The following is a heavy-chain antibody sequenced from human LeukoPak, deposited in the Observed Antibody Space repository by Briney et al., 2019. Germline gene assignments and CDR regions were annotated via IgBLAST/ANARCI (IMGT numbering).Heavy chain of an antibody. D-gene: IGHD2-21*02. CDR3: AKTEGVTGRFDY. J-gene: IGHJ4*02. CDR1: GFTFSSYG. CDR2: ILFDGSNK. V-gene: IGHV3-30*18. Sequence: GRSLRLSCAASGFTFSSYGMHWVRQAPGKGLEWVAAILFDGSNKYHADSVKGRFTISRDNSKNTLYLQMNSLRAEDTAVYYCAKTEGVTGRFDYWGQGTLVTVSS.